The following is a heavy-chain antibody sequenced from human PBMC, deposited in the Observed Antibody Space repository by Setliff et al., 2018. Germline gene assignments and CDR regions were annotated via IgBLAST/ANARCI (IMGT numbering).Heavy chain of an antibody. CDR1: GFNFNTYE. Sequence: PGGSLRLSCAASGFNFNTYEMNWVRQAPGKGLEWVSSISTSSTYIYYADSVKGRFTISRDNAKNSLYLQMNSLRAEDTAVYYCARRPPNGFGEFGNAFDIWGQGTMVTVSS. J-gene: IGHJ3*02. D-gene: IGHD3-10*01. V-gene: IGHV3-21*01. CDR3: ARRPPNGFGEFGNAFDI. CDR2: ISTSSTYI.